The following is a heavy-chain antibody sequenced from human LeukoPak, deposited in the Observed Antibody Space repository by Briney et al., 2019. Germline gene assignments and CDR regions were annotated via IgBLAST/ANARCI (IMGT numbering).Heavy chain of an antibody. CDR2: ISWNSGSI. J-gene: IGHJ4*02. V-gene: IGHV3-9*01. Sequence: GGSLRLSCAASGFTFDDYAMHWVRQAPGKGLEWVSGISWNSGSIGYADSVRGRFTISRDNAKNSLYLQMNSLRAEDTALYYCAKDAVAVAGPFDYWGQGTLVTVSS. CDR1: GFTFDDYA. CDR3: AKDAVAVAGPFDY. D-gene: IGHD6-19*01.